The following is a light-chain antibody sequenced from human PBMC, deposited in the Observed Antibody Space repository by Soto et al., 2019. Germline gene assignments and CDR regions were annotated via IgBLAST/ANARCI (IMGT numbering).Light chain of an antibody. Sequence: DIQMTQSPSTLSASVGERVTITCRASQTINEWLAWYQQKIGKAPKVLIDQASTLASAVPSRFSGSGSGTTFTRTISSLQPDDSATYYCQHYNSYPYSFGQGTKLEI. CDR3: QHYNSYPYS. V-gene: IGKV1-5*03. CDR2: QAS. CDR1: QTINEW. J-gene: IGKJ2*03.